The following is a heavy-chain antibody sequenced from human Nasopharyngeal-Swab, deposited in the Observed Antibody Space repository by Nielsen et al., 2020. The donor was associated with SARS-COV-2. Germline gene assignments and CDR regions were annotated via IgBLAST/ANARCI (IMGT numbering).Heavy chain of an antibody. CDR2: IKKDGSEK. CDR1: GFSFSNYW. Sequence: LSLTCVASGFSFSNYWMSWVRQAPGKGLEWVANIKKDGSEKNYVDSVRGRLTISRDNAKSSLFLQMNSLRAEDTAVYFCARGGWYFDFWGRGTLVTVSS. CDR3: ARGGWYFDF. J-gene: IGHJ2*01. V-gene: IGHV3-7*05.